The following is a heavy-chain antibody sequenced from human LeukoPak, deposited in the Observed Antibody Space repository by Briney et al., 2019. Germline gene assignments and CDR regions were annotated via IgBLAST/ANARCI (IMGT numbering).Heavy chain of an antibody. D-gene: IGHD6-13*01. V-gene: IGHV3-53*01. J-gene: IGHJ6*02. CDR1: GFTVSSNY. CDR3: ARDSSSWSYYYYGMDV. CDR2: IYSGGST. Sequence: PGGSLRLSCAASGFTVSSNYMSWVRQAPGKGLEWVSVIYSGGSTYYADSVKGRFTISRDNSKNTLYLQMNSLRAEDTAVYYCARDSSSWSYYYYGMDVWGQGTTVTVSS.